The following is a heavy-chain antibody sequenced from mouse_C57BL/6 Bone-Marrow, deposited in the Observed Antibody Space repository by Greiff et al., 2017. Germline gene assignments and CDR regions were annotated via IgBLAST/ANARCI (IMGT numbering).Heavy chain of an antibody. D-gene: IGHD2-4*01. CDR3: ARSRIYYDYDADY. CDR2: IYPGSGST. CDR1: GYTFTSYW. Sequence: VKLQQPGAELVKPGASVKMSCKASGYTFTSYWITWVKQRPGQGLEWIGDIYPGSGSTNYNEKFKSKATLTVDTSSSTAYMQLSSLTSEDSAVYYCARSRIYYDYDADYWGQGTTLTVSS. V-gene: IGHV1-55*01. J-gene: IGHJ2*01.